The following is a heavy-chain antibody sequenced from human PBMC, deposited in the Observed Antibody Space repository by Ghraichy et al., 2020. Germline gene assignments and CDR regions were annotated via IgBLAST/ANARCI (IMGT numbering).Heavy chain of an antibody. J-gene: IGHJ3*02. Sequence: SETLSLTCAVYGGSFSGYYWSWIRQPPGKGLEWIGEINHSGSTNYNPSLKSRVTISVDTSKNQFSLKLSSVTAADTAVYYCARVYCSGGSCKRDDAFDIWGQGTMVTVSS. D-gene: IGHD2-15*01. V-gene: IGHV4-34*01. CDR3: ARVYCSGGSCKRDDAFDI. CDR2: INHSGST. CDR1: GGSFSGYY.